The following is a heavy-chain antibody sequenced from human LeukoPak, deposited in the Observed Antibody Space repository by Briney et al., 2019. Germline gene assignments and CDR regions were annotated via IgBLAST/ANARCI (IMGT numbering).Heavy chain of an antibody. Sequence: ASVKVSCKVSGHTLTELSMHWVRQAPGKGLEWMGGFDPEDGETIYAQKFQGRVTMTEDTSTDTAYMELSSLRSEDTAVYYCATSGGSSWYGGMYFDYWGQGTLVTVSS. D-gene: IGHD6-13*01. CDR3: ATSGGSSWYGGMYFDY. CDR2: FDPEDGET. J-gene: IGHJ4*02. V-gene: IGHV1-24*01. CDR1: GHTLTELS.